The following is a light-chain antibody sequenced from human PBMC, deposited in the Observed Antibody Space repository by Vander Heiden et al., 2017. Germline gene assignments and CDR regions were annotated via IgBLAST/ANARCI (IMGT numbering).Light chain of an antibody. J-gene: IGLJ3*02. CDR2: GNT. Sequence: QSVLTQPPSVSGAPGQSVTISCTGSSSNIGAPYDVHWYQQLPGTAPRVLIYGNTNRPSGVPDRFSGSKSGTSASLAITGVQADDEADYYCQSYDSSLSAWVFGGGTKLTVL. CDR1: SSNIGAPYD. V-gene: IGLV1-40*01. CDR3: QSYDSSLSAWV.